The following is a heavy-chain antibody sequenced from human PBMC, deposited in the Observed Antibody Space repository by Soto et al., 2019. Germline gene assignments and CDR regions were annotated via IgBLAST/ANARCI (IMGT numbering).Heavy chain of an antibody. Sequence: QLLESGPGLVKPSETLSLTCTVSGGSISSSSYYWGWIRQPPGKGLEWIGSIYYSGSTYYNPSLKSRVTISVDTSKNQFSLKLSSVTAADTAVYYCARHFVAVAEYFQHWGQGTLVTVSS. CDR3: ARHFVAVAEYFQH. CDR2: IYYSGST. CDR1: GGSISSSSYY. J-gene: IGHJ1*01. V-gene: IGHV4-39*01. D-gene: IGHD6-19*01.